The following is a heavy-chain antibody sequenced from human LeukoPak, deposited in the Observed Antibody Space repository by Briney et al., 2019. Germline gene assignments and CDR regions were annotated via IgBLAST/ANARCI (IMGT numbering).Heavy chain of an antibody. Sequence: SSQTLSLTCTVSGGSISSGSYYWSWIRQPAGKGLEWIGRIYTSGSTNYNPSLKSRVTISVDTSKNQFSLKLISVTAADTAVYYCARGVGVGDYHYYYMDVWGKGTTVTISS. CDR1: GGSISSGSYY. CDR3: ARGVGVGDYHYYYMDV. J-gene: IGHJ6*03. D-gene: IGHD3-3*01. CDR2: IYTSGST. V-gene: IGHV4-61*02.